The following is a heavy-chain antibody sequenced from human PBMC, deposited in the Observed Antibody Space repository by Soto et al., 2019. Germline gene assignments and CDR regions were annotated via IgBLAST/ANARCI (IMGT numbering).Heavy chain of an antibody. D-gene: IGHD3-9*01. V-gene: IGHV1-69*04. J-gene: IGHJ6*03. Sequence: SVKVSCKAFGGTFSSYAISWVRQAPGQVLEWMGRIIPILGIANYAQKFQGRVTITADKSTSTAYMELSSLRSEDTAVYYCAREYYDILTGTSDYMDVWGKGTTVTVSS. CDR1: GGTFSSYA. CDR2: IIPILGIA. CDR3: AREYYDILTGTSDYMDV.